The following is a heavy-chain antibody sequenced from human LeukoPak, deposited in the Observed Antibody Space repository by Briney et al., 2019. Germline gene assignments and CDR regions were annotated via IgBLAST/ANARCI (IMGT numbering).Heavy chain of an antibody. CDR1: GCTFTSYG. CDR3: ARVCSGDIVVVPAAGSNWFDP. Sequence: ASVKVSCKASGCTFTSYGISWVRQAPGQGLEWMGWISAYNGNTNYAQKLQGRVTITADESTSTAYMELSSLRSEDTAVYYCARVCSGDIVVVPAAGSNWFDPWGQGTLATVSS. V-gene: IGHV1-18*01. J-gene: IGHJ5*02. CDR2: ISAYNGNT. D-gene: IGHD2-2*01.